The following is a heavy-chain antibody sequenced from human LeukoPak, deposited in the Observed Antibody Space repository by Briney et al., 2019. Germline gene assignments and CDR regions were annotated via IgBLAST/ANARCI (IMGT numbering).Heavy chain of an antibody. CDR2: ISDTGRST. CDR3: AKVLRGLVYYGDYRD. J-gene: IGHJ4*02. V-gene: IGHV3-23*01. D-gene: IGHD4-17*01. Sequence: PGGSLRLSCAVSGFTFSSYAMSWVRQAPGKGLEWVSGISDTGRSTYYADSVKGRFTISRSNSKNTLYLQMNSLRDEDTAVYYCAKVLRGLVYYGDYRDWGQGILVTVSS. CDR1: GFTFSSYA.